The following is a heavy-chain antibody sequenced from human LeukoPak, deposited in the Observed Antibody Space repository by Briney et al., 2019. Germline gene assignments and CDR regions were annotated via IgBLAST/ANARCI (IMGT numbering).Heavy chain of an antibody. J-gene: IGHJ3*02. CDR2: INHSGST. V-gene: IGHV4-34*01. CDR3: ARVILRNDYVWGSYRKPDALDI. CDR1: GGSFSGYY. Sequence: SETLSLTCAVYGGSFSGYYWSWIRQPPGKGLEWIGEINHSGSTNYNPSLKSRVTISVDTSKNQFSLKLSSVTAADTAVYYCARVILRNDYVWGSYRKPDALDIWGQGTMVTVSS. D-gene: IGHD3-16*02.